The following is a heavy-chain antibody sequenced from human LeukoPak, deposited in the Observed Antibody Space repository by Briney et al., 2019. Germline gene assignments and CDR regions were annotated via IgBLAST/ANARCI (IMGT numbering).Heavy chain of an antibody. J-gene: IGHJ4*02. CDR2: ISGSGGST. Sequence: GGSLRLSCAASGFTFSSYGMSWVRQAPGKGLEWVSAISGSGGSTYYADSVKGRFTISRDNSKNTLYLQMKSLRAEDTAVYYCAKCPGGYCSSTSCFDYWGQGTLVTVSS. CDR3: AKCPGGYCSSTSCFDY. V-gene: IGHV3-23*01. CDR1: GFTFSSYG. D-gene: IGHD2-2*01.